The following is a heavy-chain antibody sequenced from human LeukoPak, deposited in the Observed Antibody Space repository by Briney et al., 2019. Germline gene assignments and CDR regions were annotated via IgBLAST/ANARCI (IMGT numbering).Heavy chain of an antibody. CDR2: ISAYTGYT. J-gene: IGHJ5*02. Sequence: GASVKVSCKASGYTFTSYGINGVRQAPGQGLEWMGWISAYTGYTYFAQKLQGRVSMTTDTSTGTAYMELRSLRSDDTAVYYCARDAMVYFDMLTDNYNSWFDPWGQGTLVTVSS. D-gene: IGHD3-9*01. CDR1: GYTFTSYG. CDR3: ARDAMVYFDMLTDNYNSWFDP. V-gene: IGHV1-18*01.